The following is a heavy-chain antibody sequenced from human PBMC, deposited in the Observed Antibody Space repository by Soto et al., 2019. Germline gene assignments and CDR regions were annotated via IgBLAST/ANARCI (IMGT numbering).Heavy chain of an antibody. V-gene: IGHV4-59*01. CDR1: GASISSYY. Sequence: QVQLQESGPGLVKPSETLSLTCTVSGASISSYYWTWIRQPPGKGLEWIGYIYYSGSTNYNPSLKSRVTISVDTSKNHLSLKLSSVTAADTAVYYCAKMTGQLTWPDYWGQGTLVTVSS. J-gene: IGHJ4*02. D-gene: IGHD1-1*01. CDR2: IYYSGST. CDR3: AKMTGQLTWPDY.